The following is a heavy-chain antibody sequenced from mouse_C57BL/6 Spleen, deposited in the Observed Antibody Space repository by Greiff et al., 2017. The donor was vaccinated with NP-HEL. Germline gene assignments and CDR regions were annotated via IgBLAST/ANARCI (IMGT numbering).Heavy chain of an antibody. D-gene: IGHD2-4*01. Sequence: EVQLQQSGPELVKPGASVKISCKASGYTFTDYYMNWVKQSHGKSLEWIGDINPNNGGTSYNQKFKGKATLTVDKSSSTAYMELRSLTSEDSAVYYCARSPYYDYDAGGYAMDYWGQGTSVTVSS. CDR1: GYTFTDYY. J-gene: IGHJ4*01. V-gene: IGHV1-26*01. CDR3: ARSPYYDYDAGGYAMDY. CDR2: INPNNGGT.